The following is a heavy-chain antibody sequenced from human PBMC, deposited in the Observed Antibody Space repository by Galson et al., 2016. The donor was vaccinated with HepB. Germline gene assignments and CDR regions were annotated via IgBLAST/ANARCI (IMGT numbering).Heavy chain of an antibody. CDR1: GFTFSTHD. V-gene: IGHV3-13*05. J-gene: IGHJ4*02. Sequence: SLRLSCAASGFTFSTHDMHWVRQAPGTGLEWVSHIGIAGGPYYLGSVKGRFTISRENAKNSLYLQMNSLRVEDTAVYYCAGGTYSDLDYWGQGTLVTVSS. D-gene: IGHD1-26*01. CDR3: AGGTYSDLDY. CDR2: IGIAGGP.